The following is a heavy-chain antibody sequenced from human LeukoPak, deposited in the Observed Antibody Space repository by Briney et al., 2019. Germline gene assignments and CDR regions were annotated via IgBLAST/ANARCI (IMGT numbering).Heavy chain of an antibody. Sequence: GGSLRLSCVASGLRFRSYAMNWVRQAPGKGLECISTISDDSSFTYYADSVKGRSAISRDDSKNTLYLQMNNLKVEDTAVYYCARKAVTQYYFDYWGQGTLVTVSS. CDR2: ISDDSSFT. D-gene: IGHD2-21*02. V-gene: IGHV3-23*01. J-gene: IGHJ4*02. CDR1: GLRFRSYA. CDR3: ARKAVTQYYFDY.